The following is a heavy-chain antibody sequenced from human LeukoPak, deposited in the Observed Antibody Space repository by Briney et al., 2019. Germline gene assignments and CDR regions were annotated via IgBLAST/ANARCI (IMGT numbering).Heavy chain of an antibody. CDR1: GFTFDDYA. CDR2: ISWNSGSI. Sequence: GGSLRLSCAASGFTFDDYAMHWVRQAPGKGLEWVSGISWNSGSIGYADSVKGRFTISRDNAKNSLYLQMNSLRAEDTALYYCAKDSNRNYVHYFDYWGQGTLVTVSS. CDR3: AKDSNRNYVHYFDY. D-gene: IGHD1-7*01. J-gene: IGHJ4*02. V-gene: IGHV3-9*01.